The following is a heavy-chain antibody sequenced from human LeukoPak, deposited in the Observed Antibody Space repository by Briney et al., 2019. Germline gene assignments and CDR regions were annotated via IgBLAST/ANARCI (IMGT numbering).Heavy chain of an antibody. Sequence: GESLNISCKGSGYSITNYWIAWVRQMPGKGLEWMGIIYPADSDIRYSPSFQGQVTISADKSISTAYLQWSSLKASDTAMYYCARQEYCSGGSCYTWFDPWGQGTLVTVSS. CDR3: ARQEYCSGGSCYTWFDP. CDR1: GYSITNYW. CDR2: IYPADSDI. J-gene: IGHJ5*02. V-gene: IGHV5-51*01. D-gene: IGHD2-15*01.